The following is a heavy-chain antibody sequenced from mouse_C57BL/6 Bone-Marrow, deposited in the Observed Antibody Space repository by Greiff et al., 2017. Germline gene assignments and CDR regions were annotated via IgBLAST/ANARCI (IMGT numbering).Heavy chain of an antibody. CDR2: IDPSDSYT. CDR1: GYTFTSYW. J-gene: IGHJ3*01. V-gene: IGHV1-59*01. Sequence: VQLQQPGAELVRPGTSVKLSCKASGYTFTSYWMHWVKQRPGQGLEWIGVIDPSDSYTNYNQKFKGKATLTVDTSSSTAYMQLSSLTSEDSAVYYCARELIYYDYVAWFAYGGQGNLVPVSA. D-gene: IGHD2-4*01. CDR3: ARELIYYDYVAWFAY.